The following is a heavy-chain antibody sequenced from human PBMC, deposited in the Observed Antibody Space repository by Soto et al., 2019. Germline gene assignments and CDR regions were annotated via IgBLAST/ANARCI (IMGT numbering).Heavy chain of an antibody. Sequence: PSETLSLTCTVSGGSISSYYWSWIRQPPGKGLEWIGYIYYSGSTNYNPSLKSRVTISVDTSKNQFSLKLTSVTAADTTVYYCAGRVAEVGTVNCFAPWGQGTWVNRLL. V-gene: IGHV4-59*08. CDR1: GGSISSYY. D-gene: IGHD5-12*01. CDR3: AGRVAEVGTVNCFAP. CDR2: IYYSGST. J-gene: IGHJ5*02.